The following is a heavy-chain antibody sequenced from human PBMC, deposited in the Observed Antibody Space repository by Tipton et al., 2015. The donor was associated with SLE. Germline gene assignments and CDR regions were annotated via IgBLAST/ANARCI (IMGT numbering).Heavy chain of an antibody. CDR2: IKQDGSEK. Sequence: SLRLSCAASGFTFSSYAMSWVRQAPGKGLEWVANIKQDGSEKYYVDSVKGRFTISRDNAKNSLYLQMNSLRAEDTAVYYCARDSPYYDSSGAYMDVWGKGTTVTVSS. D-gene: IGHD3-22*01. V-gene: IGHV3-7*01. CDR3: ARDSPYYDSSGAYMDV. CDR1: GFTFSSYA. J-gene: IGHJ6*03.